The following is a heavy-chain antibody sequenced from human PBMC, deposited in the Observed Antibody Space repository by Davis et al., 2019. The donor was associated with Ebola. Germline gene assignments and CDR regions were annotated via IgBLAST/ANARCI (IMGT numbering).Heavy chain of an antibody. V-gene: IGHV3-30*18. D-gene: IGHD6-13*01. CDR2: RSYDGSNK. CDR3: AKVEQLGY. CDR1: RLTFSSYG. Sequence: RGSLRLSCAAPRLTFSSYGMHWVRQAPGKGLEWAAVRSYDGSNKYYADSVKGRFTISRDNSKNTLYLQMNSLRAEDTAVYYCAKVEQLGYWGKGTLVTVSS. J-gene: IGHJ4*02.